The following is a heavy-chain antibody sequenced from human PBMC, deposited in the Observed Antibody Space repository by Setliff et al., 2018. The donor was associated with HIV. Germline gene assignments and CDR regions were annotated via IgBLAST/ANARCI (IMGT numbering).Heavy chain of an antibody. Sequence: KPSETLSLTCSVSGGSISSGSYYWNWIRQPAGKGLEWIGRIYTSGSTNYNPSLQSRITISVDTSKNQFSLKLSSVTAADTAVYYCTRTNPLAAPPFDFWGQGTLVTVSS. CDR1: GGSISSGSYY. CDR2: IYTSGST. V-gene: IGHV4-61*02. J-gene: IGHJ4*02. D-gene: IGHD6-13*01. CDR3: TRTNPLAAPPFDF.